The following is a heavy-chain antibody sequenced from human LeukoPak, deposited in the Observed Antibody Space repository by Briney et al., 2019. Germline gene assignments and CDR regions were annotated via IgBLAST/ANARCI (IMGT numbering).Heavy chain of an antibody. Sequence: GGSLRLSCAASGFXFSSYEINWVRQAPGKGLEWVSYISSSGSTIYYADSVKGRFTISRDNAKNSLYLQMNSLRAEDTAVYYCARDHRNYYDSSGYYYGLNDAFDIWGQGTMVTVSS. J-gene: IGHJ3*02. CDR2: ISSSGSTI. D-gene: IGHD3-22*01. V-gene: IGHV3-48*03. CDR1: GFXFSSYE. CDR3: ARDHRNYYDSSGYYYGLNDAFDI.